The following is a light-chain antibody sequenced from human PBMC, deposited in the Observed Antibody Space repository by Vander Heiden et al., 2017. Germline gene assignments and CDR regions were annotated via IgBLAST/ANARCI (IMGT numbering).Light chain of an antibody. J-gene: IGKJ5*01. CDR2: DAS. CDR1: QRVSSY. CDR3: QQRSNWPIT. V-gene: IGKV3-11*01. Sequence: IVLTQSPATLSLSPGERATLSCRASQRVSSYLGWYQQKPGQAPRLLIYDASNRATGIPARFSGSGSGTDFTLTISSLEPEDFAVYYCQQRSNWPITFGQGTRLEIK.